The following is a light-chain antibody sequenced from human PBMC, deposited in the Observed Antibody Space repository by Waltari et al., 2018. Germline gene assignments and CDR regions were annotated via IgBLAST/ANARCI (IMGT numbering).Light chain of an antibody. V-gene: IGKV3-11*01. CDR2: DAS. CDR1: QGVSTY. CDR3: QQRSNWPLT. Sequence: EIVLTQSPATLSLSPGERATLSCRASQGVSTYLAWYQQKPGQDPRLLIYDASNRATGIPARFSGSGSGTDFTLTISSLEPEDFAVYCCQQRSNWPLTFGGGTKLEIK. J-gene: IGKJ4*01.